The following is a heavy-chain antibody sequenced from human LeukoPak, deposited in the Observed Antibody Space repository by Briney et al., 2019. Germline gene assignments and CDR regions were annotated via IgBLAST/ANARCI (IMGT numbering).Heavy chain of an antibody. Sequence: GGSLRLSCAASGFTFSSYSMNWVRQAPGKGLEWVSYISSSSSTIYYADSVKGRFTISRDNAKNSLYLQMNSLRAEDTAVYYCARSYSSGWYHSHYFDYWGQGTLVTVSS. J-gene: IGHJ4*02. CDR1: GFTFSSYS. V-gene: IGHV3-48*01. CDR3: ARSYSSGWYHSHYFDY. D-gene: IGHD6-19*01. CDR2: ISSSSSTI.